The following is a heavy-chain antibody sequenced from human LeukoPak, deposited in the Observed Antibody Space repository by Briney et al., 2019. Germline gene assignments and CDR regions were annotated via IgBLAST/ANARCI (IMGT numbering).Heavy chain of an antibody. CDR2: INPNSGGT. CDR3: ASLYYYDSSGYPLPFDY. CDR1: GYTFTGYY. Sequence: ASVEVSCKASGYTFTGYYMHWVRQAPGQGLEWMGWINPNSGGTNYAQKFQGRVTMTRDTSISTAYMELSRLRSDDTAVYYCASLYYYDSSGYPLPFDYWGQGTLVTVSS. J-gene: IGHJ4*02. V-gene: IGHV1-2*02. D-gene: IGHD3-22*01.